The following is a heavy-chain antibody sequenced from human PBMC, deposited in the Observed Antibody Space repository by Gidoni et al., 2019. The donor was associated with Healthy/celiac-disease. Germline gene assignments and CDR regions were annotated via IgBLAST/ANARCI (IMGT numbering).Heavy chain of an antibody. CDR3: ARAPHQSIFGVVHSYGMDV. V-gene: IGHV4-59*01. CDR1: GGSISSYY. J-gene: IGHJ6*02. CDR2: IYYSGST. Sequence: QVQLQESGPGLVKPSATLSLTCTVSGGSISSYYWSWIRQPPGKGLEWIGYIYYSGSTNYNPSLKSRVTISVDTSKNQFSLKLSSVTAADTAVYYCARAPHQSIFGVVHSYGMDVWGQGTTVTVSS. D-gene: IGHD3-3*01.